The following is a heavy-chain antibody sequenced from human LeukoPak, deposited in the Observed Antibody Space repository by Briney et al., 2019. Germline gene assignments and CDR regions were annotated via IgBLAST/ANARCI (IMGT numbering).Heavy chain of an antibody. J-gene: IGHJ4*02. CDR2: ISYDGSNK. V-gene: IGHV3-30*03. CDR1: GFTFSSYG. Sequence: PGGSLRLSCAASGFTFSSYGVHWVRQAPGKGLEWVAVISYDGSNKYYADSVKGRFTISRDNSKNTLYLQMNSLRAEDTAVYYCAPALGYCSSTSCPNDYWGQGTLVTVSS. D-gene: IGHD2-2*01. CDR3: APALGYCSSTSCPNDY.